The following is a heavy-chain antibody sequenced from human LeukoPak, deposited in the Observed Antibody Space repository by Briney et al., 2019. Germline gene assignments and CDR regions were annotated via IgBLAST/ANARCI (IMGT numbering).Heavy chain of an antibody. CDR1: GFTFSSYS. D-gene: IGHD3-16*02. Sequence: GGSLRLSCAASGFTFSSYSMNWVRQAPGKGLKWVSSISSSSSYIYYADSVKGRFTISRDNAKNSLYLQMNSLRAEDTAVYYCAREVDRSFDYWGQGTLVTVSS. V-gene: IGHV3-21*01. CDR2: ISSSSSYI. CDR3: AREVDRSFDY. J-gene: IGHJ4*02.